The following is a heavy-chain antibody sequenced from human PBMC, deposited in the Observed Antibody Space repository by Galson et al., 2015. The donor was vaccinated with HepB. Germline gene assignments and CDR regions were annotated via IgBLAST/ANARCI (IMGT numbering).Heavy chain of an antibody. J-gene: IGHJ4*02. Sequence: SLRLSCAASGFTFSSATMHWVRQAPGKGLEWVAVISSDGSNEYYADSVKGRFTIARDNPRNRLDLQMNSLRISDTAVYYCARGRQLLRGYFDYWGQGALVTVSS. CDR1: GFTFSSAT. D-gene: IGHD1-1*01. CDR3: ARGRQLLRGYFDY. V-gene: IGHV3-30*04. CDR2: ISSDGSNE.